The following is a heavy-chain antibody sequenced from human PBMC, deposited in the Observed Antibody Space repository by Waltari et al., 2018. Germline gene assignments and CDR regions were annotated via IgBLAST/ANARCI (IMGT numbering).Heavy chain of an antibody. J-gene: IGHJ4*02. CDR2: IGDRGRRT. CDR3: ARLCDKWLQDYFDF. D-gene: IGHD6-19*01. Sequence: EVQLLESGGDLVQPGGSLRLSCAASGFTFSNYAMSWVRQAPGKGLEWVSGIGDRGRRTYYAASMKGRFTIARDNSKNTLYLQMNNLTAGDTAVYYCARLCDKWLQDYFDFWGQGTLVTVSS. V-gene: IGHV3-23*01. CDR1: GFTFSNYA.